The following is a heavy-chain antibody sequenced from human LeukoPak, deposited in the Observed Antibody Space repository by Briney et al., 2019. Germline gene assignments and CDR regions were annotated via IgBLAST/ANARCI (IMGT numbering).Heavy chain of an antibody. CDR1: GGSFSGYY. J-gene: IGHJ6*02. CDR2: INHSGST. D-gene: IGHD6-13*01. CDR3: ARGTTGYSSSWYFPYYYYGMDV. Sequence: PSETLSLTCAVYGGSFSGYYWSWIRQPPGKGLEWIGEINHSGSTNYNPSLKSRVTISVDTSKNQFSLKLSSVTAADTAVYYCARGTTGYSSSWYFPYYYYGMDVWGQGTTVTVSS. V-gene: IGHV4-34*01.